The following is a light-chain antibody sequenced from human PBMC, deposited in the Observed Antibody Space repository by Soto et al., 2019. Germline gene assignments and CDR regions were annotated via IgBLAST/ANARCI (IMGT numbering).Light chain of an antibody. J-gene: IGKJ1*01. CDR2: GTS. Sequence: EIVLTQSPATLSVSPGERATLSCRASQSVSGDLAWYHHKPGQAPRLLIYGTSSRATGIPDRFSGSGSGTDFTLTINRLEPEDFVIYYCQQYGSSPWTFGQGTKV. CDR1: QSVSGD. CDR3: QQYGSSPWT. V-gene: IGKV3-20*01.